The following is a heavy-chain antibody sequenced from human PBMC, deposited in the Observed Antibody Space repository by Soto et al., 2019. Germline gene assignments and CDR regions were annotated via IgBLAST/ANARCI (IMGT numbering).Heavy chain of an antibody. Sequence: SVKVSCKASGYTFTGYYMHWVRQAPGQGLEWMGWIITNIGTTNYAQKFQGRVTITADESTSTAYMELSSLRSEDTAVYYCASMDFWSGYQIPNYYYYGMDVWGQGTTVTVSS. CDR1: GYTFTGYY. V-gene: IGHV1-69*13. J-gene: IGHJ6*02. CDR3: ASMDFWSGYQIPNYYYYGMDV. CDR2: IITNIGTT. D-gene: IGHD3-3*01.